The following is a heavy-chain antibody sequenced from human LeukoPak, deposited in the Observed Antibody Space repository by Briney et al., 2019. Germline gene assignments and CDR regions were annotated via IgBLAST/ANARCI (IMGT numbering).Heavy chain of an antibody. CDR2: ISSSSRTI. Sequence: GGSLRLSCAASGFTFSAYYMGWIRQAPGKGLEWVSYISSSSRTIYYADSVKGRFTISRDNAKNSLFLQMNSLRAEDTAVYYCARDRDYSSGWTEGLDYWGQGILVTVSS. CDR1: GFTFSAYY. D-gene: IGHD6-19*01. V-gene: IGHV3-11*04. J-gene: IGHJ4*02. CDR3: ARDRDYSSGWTEGLDY.